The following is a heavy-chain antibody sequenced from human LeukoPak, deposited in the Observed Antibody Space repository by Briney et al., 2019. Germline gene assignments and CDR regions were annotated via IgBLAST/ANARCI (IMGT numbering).Heavy chain of an antibody. Sequence: PSETLSLTCAVYGGSFSGYYWSWIRQPPGKGLAWIGEINHSGSTNYNPSLKSRVTISVDTSKNQFSLKLSSVTAADTAVYYCARGQRGYNWNDRWFDPWGQGTLVTVSS. CDR1: GGSFSGYY. CDR3: ARGQRGYNWNDRWFDP. CDR2: INHSGST. J-gene: IGHJ5*02. V-gene: IGHV4-34*01. D-gene: IGHD1-20*01.